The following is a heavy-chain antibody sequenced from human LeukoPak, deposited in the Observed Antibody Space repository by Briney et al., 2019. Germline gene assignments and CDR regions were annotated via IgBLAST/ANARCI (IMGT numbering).Heavy chain of an antibody. V-gene: IGHV4-39*07. CDR3: ARGKRWLQIGQEQPWGSNWFDP. J-gene: IGHJ5*02. CDR1: GGSIRSGSYY. Sequence: PSETLSLTRTVSGGSIRSGSYYWGWIRQPPGKGLEWIGSIYHSGSTYYNPSLKSRVTISVATSKNQFSLKLSSVTAADTAVYYCARGKRWLQIGQEQPWGSNWFDPWGQGTLVTVSS. D-gene: IGHD5-24*01. CDR2: IYHSGST.